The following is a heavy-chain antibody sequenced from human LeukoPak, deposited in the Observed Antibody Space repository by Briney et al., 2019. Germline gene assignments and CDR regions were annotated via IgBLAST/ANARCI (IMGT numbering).Heavy chain of an antibody. Sequence: ASVKVSCKASGYTFTSYGISWARQAPGQGLEWMGWISAYNGNTNYAQKLQGRVTMTTDTSTSTAYMELRSLRSDDTAVYYCARTYYYDSSGYYPSDYWGQGTLVTVSS. J-gene: IGHJ4*02. CDR3: ARTYYYDSSGYYPSDY. CDR2: ISAYNGNT. CDR1: GYTFTSYG. V-gene: IGHV1-18*01. D-gene: IGHD3-22*01.